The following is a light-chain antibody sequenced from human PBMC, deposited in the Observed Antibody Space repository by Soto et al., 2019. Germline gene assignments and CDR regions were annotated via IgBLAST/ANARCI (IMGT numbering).Light chain of an antibody. V-gene: IGLV2-8*01. CDR3: SSFGGSNDVL. J-gene: IGLJ2*01. CDR1: SSNVGGNKF. CDR2: EVN. Sequence: QSVLTQPPYASGSPGQSVTISCTGTSSNVGGNKFVSWYQQHQGKAPRLIIYEVNRRPSGVPDRFSGSKSGNTASLTVSGLQDEDEADYYCSSFGGSNDVLFGGGTKLTVL.